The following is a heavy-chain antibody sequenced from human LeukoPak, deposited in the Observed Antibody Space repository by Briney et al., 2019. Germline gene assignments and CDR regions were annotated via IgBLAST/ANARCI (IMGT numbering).Heavy chain of an antibody. V-gene: IGHV3-23*01. CDR2: ISGSGGST. D-gene: IGHD2/OR15-2a*01. CDR1: GFTFSSYA. Sequence: GGSLRLSCAASGFTFSSYAMSWVRQAPGKGLEWVSAISGSGGSTYYADSVKGRFTISRDNSKNSLYLQVNSLRAEDTAVYYCARSPTFRGWFDPWGQGTLVTVSS. CDR3: ARSPTFRGWFDP. J-gene: IGHJ5*02.